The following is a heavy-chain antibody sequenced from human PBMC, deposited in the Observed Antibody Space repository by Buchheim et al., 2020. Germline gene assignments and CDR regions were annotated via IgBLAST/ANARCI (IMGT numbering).Heavy chain of an antibody. D-gene: IGHD4-17*01. Sequence: QLQLQESGSGLVKPSQTLSLTCAVSGGSINSGGYSWSWIRQPPGKGLQWIGSIFQSESTFYNPSLRSRVTISLDRSKNHFSHGLTSMTAADTAVYYCALGSDGDSKGNAFDIWGQGT. CDR2: IFQSEST. J-gene: IGHJ3*02. CDR3: ALGSDGDSKGNAFDI. V-gene: IGHV4-30-2*01. CDR1: GGSINSGGYS.